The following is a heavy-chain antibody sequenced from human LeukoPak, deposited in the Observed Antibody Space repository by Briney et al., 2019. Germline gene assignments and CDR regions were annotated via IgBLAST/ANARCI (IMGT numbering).Heavy chain of an antibody. CDR3: AKEGYCSGGSCYSPRPTDY. J-gene: IGHJ4*02. CDR1: GFTFSSYA. V-gene: IGHV3-23*01. Sequence: SGRSLRLSCAASGFTFSSYAMHWVRQAPGEGLEWVAAISGSGGSTYYADSVKGRFTISRDNSKNTLYLQMNSLRAEDTAVYYCAKEGYCSGGSCYSPRPTDYWGQGTLVTVSS. D-gene: IGHD2-15*01. CDR2: ISGSGGST.